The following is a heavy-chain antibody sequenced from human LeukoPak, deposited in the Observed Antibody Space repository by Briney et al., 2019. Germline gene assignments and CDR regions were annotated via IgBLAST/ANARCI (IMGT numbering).Heavy chain of an antibody. V-gene: IGHV3-23*01. Sequence: QPGGSLRLSCAASGFTVSSNYMSWVRQAPGKGLEWVSAISGSGGSTYYADSVKGRFTISRDNAKNTLYLQMNSLRAEDTAVYYCARDSRWFGYMDVWGKGTTVTISS. CDR3: ARDSRWFGYMDV. CDR2: ISGSGGST. D-gene: IGHD3-10*01. J-gene: IGHJ6*03. CDR1: GFTVSSNY.